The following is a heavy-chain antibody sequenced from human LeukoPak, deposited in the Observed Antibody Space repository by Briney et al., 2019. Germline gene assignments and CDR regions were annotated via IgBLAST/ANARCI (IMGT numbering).Heavy chain of an antibody. CDR1: GFTFSNFW. CDR3: ARGDDFSGDH. J-gene: IGHJ4*02. Sequence: GGSLRLSCAVSGFTFSNFWMSWVRQAPGRGLEWVANIHPEGNEKYHVESVKGRFTISRDNTKNLLFLQMNALRVEDTAVYYCARGDDFSGDHWGQGTLVAVSS. V-gene: IGHV3-7*04. D-gene: IGHD1-1*01. CDR2: IHPEGNEK.